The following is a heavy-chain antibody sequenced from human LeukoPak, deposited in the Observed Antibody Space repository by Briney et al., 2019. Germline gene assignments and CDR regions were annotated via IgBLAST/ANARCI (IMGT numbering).Heavy chain of an antibody. Sequence: GGSLRLSCAASGFPFTIAWMSWVRQAPGNGLEWIGRIRSKNDGGTTDYAAPVKGKFTISRDDSKSTLYLHMSSLTTEDTAIYYCTAYYDFLTGYNTLRDYWGRGTLVTVSP. CDR3: TAYYDFLTGYNTLRDY. J-gene: IGHJ4*02. CDR1: GFPFTIAW. CDR2: IRSKNDGGTT. V-gene: IGHV3-15*01. D-gene: IGHD3-9*01.